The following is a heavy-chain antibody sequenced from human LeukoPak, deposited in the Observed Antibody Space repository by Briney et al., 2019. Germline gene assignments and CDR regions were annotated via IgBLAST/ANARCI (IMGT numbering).Heavy chain of an antibody. V-gene: IGHV3-30*03. Sequence: PGGSLRLSCAPSGFTFSSYGMHWVRQAPGKGLEWVALISYDGSNKYYADSVKGRFTVSRDNAKNSLYLQMNSLRAEDTAVYYCARDTQLQPFDYWGQGTLVTVSS. D-gene: IGHD4-11*01. CDR1: GFTFSSYG. CDR3: ARDTQLQPFDY. J-gene: IGHJ4*02. CDR2: ISYDGSNK.